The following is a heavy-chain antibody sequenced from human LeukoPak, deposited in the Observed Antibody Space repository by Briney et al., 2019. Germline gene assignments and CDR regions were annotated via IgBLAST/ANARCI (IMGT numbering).Heavy chain of an antibody. CDR3: ARDGPTSAPDY. V-gene: IGHV4-38-2*02. Sequence: SETLSLTCSVSGFPIRNGYYWGWIRQPPGKGLEWIGSIFNSGNTYYNPSLESRVTLSVDTSKNQFTLKLSSVTAADTAVYFCARDGPTSAPDYWGQGTLVTVPS. CDR2: IFNSGNT. CDR1: GFPIRNGYY. D-gene: IGHD2-2*01. J-gene: IGHJ4*02.